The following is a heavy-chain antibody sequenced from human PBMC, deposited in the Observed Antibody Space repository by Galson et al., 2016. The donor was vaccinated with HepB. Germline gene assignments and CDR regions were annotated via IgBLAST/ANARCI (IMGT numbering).Heavy chain of an antibody. Sequence: PALVKPTQTLTLTCTLSGFSLSTRTMRVSWIRQPPGKALEWLARIDWDDGKFYNSSLKTRLTISKDTSKNQVVLAMTNMDPLDTATYYCACIRREDLGAFELWGKGTMVTVSS. CDR3: ACIRREDLGAFEL. D-gene: IGHD1-26*01. CDR1: GFSLSTRTMR. V-gene: IGHV2-70*04. CDR2: IDWDDGK. J-gene: IGHJ3*01.